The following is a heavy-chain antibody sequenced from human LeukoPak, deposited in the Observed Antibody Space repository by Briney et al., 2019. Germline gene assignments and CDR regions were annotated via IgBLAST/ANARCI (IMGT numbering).Heavy chain of an antibody. CDR1: GYTFTSYY. J-gene: IGHJ4*02. CDR3: ARDRPVTSRRQVSSPNPRFDS. D-gene: IGHD4-17*01. CDR2: INPSDGST. V-gene: IGHV1-46*01. Sequence: ASVKVSCKASGYTFTSYYMHRVRQAPGQGLEWMGVINPSDGSTSYAQKFQGRVTMTRDTSTSTVYVELSSLRSEDTAVYYCARDRPVTSRRQVSSPNPRFDSWGQGTLVTVSS.